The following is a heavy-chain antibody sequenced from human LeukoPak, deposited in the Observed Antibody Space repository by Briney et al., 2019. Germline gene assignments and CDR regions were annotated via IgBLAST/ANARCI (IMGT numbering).Heavy chain of an antibody. CDR3: AKGLNDYYDSSGYYYDDAFDI. CDR2: VTGYSDYT. J-gene: IGHJ3*02. V-gene: IGHV3-23*01. CDR1: GFTFTSYA. Sequence: GGSLRLSCAASGFTFTSYAISWVRQAPGKGLEWVSAVTGYSDYTYYADSVKGRFTISRDNSKNTLDLQMNSLRADDTAVYYCAKGLNDYYDSSGYYYDDAFDIWGQGTMVTVSS. D-gene: IGHD3-22*01.